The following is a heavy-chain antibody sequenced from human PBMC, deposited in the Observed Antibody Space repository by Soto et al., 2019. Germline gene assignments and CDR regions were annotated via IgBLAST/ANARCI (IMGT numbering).Heavy chain of an antibody. V-gene: IGHV3-30*04. CDR3: ARGASSTYPHEGFEV. CDR2: ISYDGSSQ. Sequence: QVQLVESGGGVVQPGRSLRLSCAASRFTFSTYAMHWVRQAPGKGLNWVAVISYDGSSQYYPDSVKGRVTISRDNSKNMLFLQMNSLRPEDTALYSCARGASSTYPHEGFEVWGQGTMVTVSS. CDR1: RFTFSTYA. D-gene: IGHD2-2*01. J-gene: IGHJ3*01.